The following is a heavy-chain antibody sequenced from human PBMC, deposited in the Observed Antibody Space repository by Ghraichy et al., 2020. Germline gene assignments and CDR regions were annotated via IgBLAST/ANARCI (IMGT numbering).Heavy chain of an antibody. V-gene: IGHV4-59*01. J-gene: IGHJ4*02. CDR2: IYYSGST. CDR1: GGSISSYY. Sequence: SETLSLTCTVSGGSISSYYWSWIRQPPGKGLEWIGYIYYSGSTNYNPPLKSRVTISVDTAKNQFSLKLSYVTAADTAVYYCARLMPSSGWLYYFDYWGQGTRVTVSS. D-gene: IGHD6-19*01. CDR3: ARLMPSSGWLYYFDY.